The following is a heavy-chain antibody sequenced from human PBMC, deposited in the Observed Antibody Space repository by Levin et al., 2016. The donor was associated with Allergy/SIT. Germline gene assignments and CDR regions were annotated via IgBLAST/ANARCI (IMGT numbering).Heavy chain of an antibody. D-gene: IGHD2-21*01. CDR2: IKSKTDGETT. Sequence: GESLKISCAASGFTFINAWMSWVRQAPGKGLEWIGRIKSKTDGETTDFAAAVTDRITLSRDDSKNTLYLQMNSLKTEDTGVYYCMWHTSPFDYWGQGTLVTVSS. CDR3: MWHTSPFDY. CDR1: GFTFINAW. V-gene: IGHV3-15*01. J-gene: IGHJ4*02.